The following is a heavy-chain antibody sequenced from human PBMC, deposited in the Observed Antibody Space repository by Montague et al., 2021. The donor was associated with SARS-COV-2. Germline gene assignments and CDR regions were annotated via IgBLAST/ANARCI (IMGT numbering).Heavy chain of an antibody. CDR1: GGSFSDYY. D-gene: IGHD3-22*01. CDR3: ARGRQHFNMIVVVMTGGGYYFDY. V-gene: IGHV4-34*01. J-gene: IGHJ4*02. Sequence: SETLSLTCAVYGGSFSDYYWSWIRQPPGKGLEWIGGINHRGTSNYNPSLKSRVSISVDTSKNQFSLYLGSVTAADTAVYYCARGRQHFNMIVVVMTGGGYYFDYWAQGTLVTVSS. CDR2: INHRGTS.